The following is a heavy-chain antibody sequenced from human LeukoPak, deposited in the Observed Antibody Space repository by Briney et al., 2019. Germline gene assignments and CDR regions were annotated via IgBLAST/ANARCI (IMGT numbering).Heavy chain of an antibody. Sequence: SETLSLTCTVSGGSINNNNYYWGWIRQPPGKGLDWIGTTYYSGRTPYNPSLDSRAIISVETSKNLFSLSLTSVTAADTAVYYCERTDPPFGRLWFGDLGVFDFWGRGTMVTVSS. V-gene: IGHV4-39*01. CDR1: GGSINNNNYY. CDR2: TYYSGRT. J-gene: IGHJ3*01. D-gene: IGHD3-10*01. CDR3: ERTDPPFGRLWFGDLGVFDF.